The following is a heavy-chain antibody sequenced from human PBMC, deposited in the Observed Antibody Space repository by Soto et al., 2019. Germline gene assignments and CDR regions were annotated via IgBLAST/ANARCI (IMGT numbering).Heavy chain of an antibody. CDR3: SGDPSGYDEGDWYHGVDV. CDR2: IYINGST. D-gene: IGHD5-12*01. V-gene: IGHV3-53*01. Sequence: GGSLRLGCEASGFSVNSDYMSWVRQAPGEGLGWVAIIYINGSTDYADAVQGRFSVSRDIYKNTLFLQMNNLRAEDTAVYFCSGDPSGYDEGDWYHGVDVWGQGTTDTVSS. J-gene: IGHJ6*02. CDR1: GFSVNSDY.